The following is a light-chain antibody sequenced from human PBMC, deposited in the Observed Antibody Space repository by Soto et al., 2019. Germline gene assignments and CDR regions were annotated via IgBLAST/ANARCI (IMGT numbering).Light chain of an antibody. Sequence: QSVLTQPPSVSGAPGQRVTISCTGSSSNIGAGYNVHWYQQVPGTAPKLLIYGDSNRPSGVPDRFSGSKSGTSATLAITGLQAEDEADYYCQSYDRSLSGWLFGGGTKLTVL. CDR1: SSNIGAGYN. CDR2: GDS. V-gene: IGLV1-40*01. CDR3: QSYDRSLSGWL. J-gene: IGLJ3*02.